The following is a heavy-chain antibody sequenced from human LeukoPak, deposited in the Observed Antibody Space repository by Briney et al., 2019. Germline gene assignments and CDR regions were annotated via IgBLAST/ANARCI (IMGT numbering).Heavy chain of an antibody. D-gene: IGHD6-13*01. CDR2: IYYSGST. CDR3: ARGGQQLVR. Sequence: SETLSLTCTVSGGSISSYYWSWIRQPPGKGLEWIGYIYYSGSTYYNPSLKSRVTISVHTSKNQFSLKLSSVTAADTAVYYCARGGQQLVRWGQGTLVTVSS. CDR1: GGSISSYY. V-gene: IGHV4-59*01. J-gene: IGHJ4*02.